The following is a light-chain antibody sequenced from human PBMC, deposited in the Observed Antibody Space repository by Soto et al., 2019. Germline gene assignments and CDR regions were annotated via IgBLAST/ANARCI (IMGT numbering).Light chain of an antibody. Sequence: VVTQEPSLTVSPGGTVTLTCASSTGAVTTGHFPNWFQQKPGQAPRSLIYSTGNKQSWTPARFSGSLLGGRAALTLSGVQPEDEADYYCLLYFGSSQLVFGGGTKVTVL. V-gene: IGLV7-43*01. CDR1: TGAVTTGHF. CDR3: LLYFGSSQLV. J-gene: IGLJ3*02. CDR2: STG.